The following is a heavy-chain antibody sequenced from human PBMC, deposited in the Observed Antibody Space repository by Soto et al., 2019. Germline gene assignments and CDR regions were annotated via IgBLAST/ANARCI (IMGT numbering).Heavy chain of an antibody. CDR2: INHSGST. V-gene: IGHV4-34*01. D-gene: IGHD3-10*01. CDR3: ARAKRITTFDYYYGMDV. Sequence: SETLSLTCAVYGGSFSGYYWSWIRQPPGKGLEWIGEINHSGSTNYNPSLKSRVTISVDTSKNQFSLKLSSVTAADTAVYYCARAKRITTFDYYYGMDVWGQGTTVTVS. CDR1: GGSFSGYY. J-gene: IGHJ6*02.